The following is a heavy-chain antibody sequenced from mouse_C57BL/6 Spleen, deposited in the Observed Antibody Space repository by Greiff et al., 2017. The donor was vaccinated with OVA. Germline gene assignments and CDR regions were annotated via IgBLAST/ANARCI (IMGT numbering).Heavy chain of an antibody. CDR3: AKITTVVATDY. CDR2: IHPSDSDT. Sequence: ESCKASGYTFTSYWMHWVKQRPGQGLEWIGRIHPSDSDTNYNQKFKGKATLTVDKSSSTAYMQLSSLTSEDSAVYYCAKITTVVATDYWGQGTTLTVSS. V-gene: IGHV1-74*01. CDR1: GYTFTSYW. J-gene: IGHJ2*01. D-gene: IGHD1-1*01.